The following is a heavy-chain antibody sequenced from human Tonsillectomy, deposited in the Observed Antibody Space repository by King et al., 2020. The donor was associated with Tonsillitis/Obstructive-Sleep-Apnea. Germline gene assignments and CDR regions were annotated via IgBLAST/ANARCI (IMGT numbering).Heavy chain of an antibody. CDR2: INHSGST. D-gene: IGHD3-3*01. Sequence: VQLQQWGAGLLKPSETLSLTCAVYVGSFSGYYWSWIRPPPGKGLEWIGEINHSGSTNYNPSLKSRVTISVEPSKNQFSRKLSSVTAADTALYYCARGMNHYECWSGYYTRGCRNNWFDPWGQGTLVTVSS. J-gene: IGHJ5*02. CDR3: ARGMNHYECWSGYYTRGCRNNWFDP. CDR1: VGSFSGYY. V-gene: IGHV4-34*01.